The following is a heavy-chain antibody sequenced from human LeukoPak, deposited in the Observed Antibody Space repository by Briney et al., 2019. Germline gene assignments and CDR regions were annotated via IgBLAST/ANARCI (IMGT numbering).Heavy chain of an antibody. CDR1: GGSFDNFY. Sequence: SETLSLTCTVSGGSFDNFYWSWVRQSAGKGLEWIGRIVSSGKTDYNPSLKSRITMSVDTSKNHFSLKVTSLSAADTAVYYCARNILQADVPFHYWGQGTLVTVSS. CDR3: ARNILQADVPFHY. V-gene: IGHV4-4*07. CDR2: IVSSGKT. D-gene: IGHD2/OR15-2a*01. J-gene: IGHJ4*02.